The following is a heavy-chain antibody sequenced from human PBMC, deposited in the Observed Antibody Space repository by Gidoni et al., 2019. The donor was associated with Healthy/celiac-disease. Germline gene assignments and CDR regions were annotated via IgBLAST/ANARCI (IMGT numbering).Heavy chain of an antibody. CDR3: AKRLRSGGYSYGFGWYFDL. CDR2: IDPSDSYT. Sequence: ISWVRQMPGKGLEWMGRIDPSDSYTNYSPSFQGHVTISADKSISTAYRQWSSLKASDTAMYYCAKRLRSGGYSYGFGWYFDLWGRGTLVTVSS. J-gene: IGHJ2*01. D-gene: IGHD5-18*01. V-gene: IGHV5-10-1*01.